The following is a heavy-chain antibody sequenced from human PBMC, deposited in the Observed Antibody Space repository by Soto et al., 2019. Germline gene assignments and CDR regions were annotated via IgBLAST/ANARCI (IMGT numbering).Heavy chain of an antibody. CDR3: AKERYGQLYLEDYGMDV. CDR2: INQDGSQK. J-gene: IGHJ6*02. CDR1: GFTFSNSW. D-gene: IGHD3-16*01. Sequence: EVQLVESGGGFVQPGGSLRLSCAGSGFTFSNSWVSWVRQAPGKGLEWVAHINQDGSQKYYVDSAKGRFTISRDNAKTSLYLQMNSLRAEDTAVYYCAKERYGQLYLEDYGMDVWGQGTTVTVSS. V-gene: IGHV3-7*01.